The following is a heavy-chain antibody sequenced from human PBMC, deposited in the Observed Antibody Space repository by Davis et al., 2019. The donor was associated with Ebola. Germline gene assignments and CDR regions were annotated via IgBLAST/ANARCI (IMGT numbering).Heavy chain of an antibody. V-gene: IGHV3-21*01. CDR2: ISSSSNYI. Sequence: GESLKISCAASGFTFSSNSMNWVRQAPGKGLEWVSFISSSSNYIYYADSVKGRFTVSRDNAKNSLYLQMDNLRAEDTAVYYCAREGKYRDESRTFDYWGQGTLVTVSS. CDR1: GFTFSSNS. D-gene: IGHD2-2*01. J-gene: IGHJ4*02. CDR3: AREGKYRDESRTFDY.